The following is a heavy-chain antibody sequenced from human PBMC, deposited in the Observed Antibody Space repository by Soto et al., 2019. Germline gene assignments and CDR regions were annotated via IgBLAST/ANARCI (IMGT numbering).Heavy chain of an antibody. J-gene: IGHJ4*02. V-gene: IGHV3-7*01. CDR1: GFTFSSYW. CDR3: AREEDSSGYWGSYFDY. D-gene: IGHD3-22*01. Sequence: HPGGSLRLSCAASGFTFSSYWISWVRQAPGKGLEWVANIKQDGSEKYYVDSVKGRFTISRDNAKNSLYLQMNSLRAEDTAVYYCAREEDSSGYWGSYFDYWGQGTLVTVSS. CDR2: IKQDGSEK.